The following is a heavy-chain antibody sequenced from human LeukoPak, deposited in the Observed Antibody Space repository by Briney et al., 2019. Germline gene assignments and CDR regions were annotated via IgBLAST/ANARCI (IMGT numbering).Heavy chain of an antibody. J-gene: IGHJ6*02. CDR1: GGSISRYY. D-gene: IGHD2-2*01. CDR3: ARQVVVPAGTLHYYYGMDV. CDR2: IYYSGST. V-gene: IGHV4-59*08. Sequence: SETLSLTCTVSGGSISRYYWSWIRQPPRKGLEWIGYIYYSGSTNYNPSLKSRVTISVDTSKNQFSLKLSSVTAADTAVYYCARQVVVPAGTLHYYYGMDVWGQGTTVTVSS.